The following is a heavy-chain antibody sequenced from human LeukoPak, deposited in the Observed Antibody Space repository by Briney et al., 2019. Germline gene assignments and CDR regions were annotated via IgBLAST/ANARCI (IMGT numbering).Heavy chain of an antibody. CDR1: GGSISSYY. V-gene: IGHV4-59*01. Sequence: SSETLSLTCTVSGGSISSYYWSWIRQPPGKGLEWIGYIYYGGSTNYNPSLKSRVTISVDTSKNQFSLKLSSVTAADTAVYYCARDSPYYDSSGYQGSFDIWGQGTMVTVSS. D-gene: IGHD3-22*01. J-gene: IGHJ3*02. CDR3: ARDSPYYDSSGYQGSFDI. CDR2: IYYGGST.